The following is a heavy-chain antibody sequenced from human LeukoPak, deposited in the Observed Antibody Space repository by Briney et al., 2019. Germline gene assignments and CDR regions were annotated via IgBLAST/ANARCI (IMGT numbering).Heavy chain of an antibody. CDR1: GGSISSYY. V-gene: IGHV4-59*01. J-gene: IGHJ4*02. CDR2: IQDSGST. CDR3: ARTTGWAYYFDS. Sequence: SETLSLTCTVSGGSISSYYWSWIRQPPGKGLEWIGNIQDSGSTNYNPSLKSRVTISVDTSKDQFSLKLSSVTAADTAVYYCARTTGWAYYFDSWGQGALVTVPS. D-gene: IGHD1-14*01.